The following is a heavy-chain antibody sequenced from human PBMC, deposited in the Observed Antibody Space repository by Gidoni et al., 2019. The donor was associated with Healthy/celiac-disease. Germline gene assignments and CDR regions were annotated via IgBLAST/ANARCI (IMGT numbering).Heavy chain of an antibody. Sequence: QVQLVESGGGVVQPGRSLRLSCAASGFTFSSYAMHWVRQAPGKGLEWVAVISYDGSNKYYADSVKGRFTISRDNSKNTLYLQMNSLRAEDTAVYYCAREVVVVVVAATDYWGQGTLVTVSS. CDR2: ISYDGSNK. CDR3: AREVVVVVVAATDY. J-gene: IGHJ4*02. D-gene: IGHD2-15*01. V-gene: IGHV3-30-3*01. CDR1: GFTFSSYA.